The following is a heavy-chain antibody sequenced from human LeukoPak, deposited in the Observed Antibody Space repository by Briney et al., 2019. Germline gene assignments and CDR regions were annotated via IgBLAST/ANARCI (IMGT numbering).Heavy chain of an antibody. V-gene: IGHV3-30*18. Sequence: GGSLRLSCAASGFPFSSYGMHWVRQAPGKGLEWVAVISYDGSNKYYADSVKGRFTISRDNSKNTLYLQMNSLRADDTAVYYCAKALHSTVTTCGYWGQGTLVTVSS. CDR2: ISYDGSNK. D-gene: IGHD4-17*01. CDR3: AKALHSTVTTCGY. J-gene: IGHJ4*02. CDR1: GFPFSSYG.